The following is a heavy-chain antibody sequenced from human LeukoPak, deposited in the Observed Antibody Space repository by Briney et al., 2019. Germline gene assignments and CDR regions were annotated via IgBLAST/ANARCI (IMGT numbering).Heavy chain of an antibody. J-gene: IGHJ5*02. CDR3: ARDLSRRLPGEGWFDP. Sequence: ASVKVSCKVSGYTLTEFSMHWVRQAPGKGLEWMGGFDPEDGETIYAQELQGRVTMTRDTSISTAYMELSRLRSDDTAVYYCARDLSRRLPGEGWFDPWGQGTLVTVSS. V-gene: IGHV1-24*01. CDR1: GYTLTEFS. CDR2: FDPEDGET. D-gene: IGHD3-10*01.